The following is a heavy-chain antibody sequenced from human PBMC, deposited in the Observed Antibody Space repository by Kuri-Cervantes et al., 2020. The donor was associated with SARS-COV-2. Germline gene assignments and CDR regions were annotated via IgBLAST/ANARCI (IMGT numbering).Heavy chain of an antibody. CDR1: GFTVSSNY. CDR3: ARDLGVVVPAIDYGMDA. V-gene: IGHV3-53*01. Sequence: GESLKISCAASGFTVSSNYMSWVRQAPGKGLEWVSVIYSGGSTYYADSVKGRFTISRDNSKNTLYLQMNSLRAEDTAVYYCARDLGVVVPAIDYGMDAWGQGTTVTVSS. CDR2: IYSGGST. D-gene: IGHD2-2*01. J-gene: IGHJ6*02.